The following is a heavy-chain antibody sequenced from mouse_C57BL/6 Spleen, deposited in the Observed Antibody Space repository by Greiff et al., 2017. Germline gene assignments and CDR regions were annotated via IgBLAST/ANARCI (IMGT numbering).Heavy chain of an antibody. CDR1: GYTFTSYW. CDR2: IYPGNSDT. CDR3: TRWGPY. J-gene: IGHJ3*01. V-gene: IGHV1-5*01. Sequence: VQLQQSGTVLARPGASVKMSCKTSGYTFTSYWMHWVKQRPGQGLEWIGAIYPGNSDTSYNQKFKGKAKLTAVTSASAAYMELISLTNEDSAVYYCTRWGPYWGQGTLVTVSA.